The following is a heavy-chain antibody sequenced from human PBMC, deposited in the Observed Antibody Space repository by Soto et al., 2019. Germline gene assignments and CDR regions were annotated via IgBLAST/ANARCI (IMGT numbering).Heavy chain of an antibody. CDR1: GGSVSSGHYY. CDR2: ISYTGSA. D-gene: IGHD6-19*01. J-gene: IGHJ4*02. Sequence: QVQLQESGPGLVRPSETLSLTCTVSGGSVSSGHYYWSWSRQHPGKGLEWIGYISYTGSANYNPSLKSRVTISVDTSKNQFSLKMNSVTAADTAVYYCARAGAGSGWLGGQGTLVTVSS. V-gene: IGHV4-61*01. CDR3: ARAGAGSGWL.